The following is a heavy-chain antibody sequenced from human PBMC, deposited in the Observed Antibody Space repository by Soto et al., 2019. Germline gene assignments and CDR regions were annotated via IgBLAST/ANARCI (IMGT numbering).Heavy chain of an antibody. CDR1: GFNFGNYA. D-gene: IGHD3-10*01. Sequence: GGSLRLSCAVSGFNFGNYAMSWVRQAPGKGLEWVSAISGSGVHTHYSHSVKGRFTISRDNSKNTMYLQMNSLTAGDTAVYYCAKRKRGLLWFGASGGLDVWGRGTTVTVSS. J-gene: IGHJ6*02. CDR2: ISGSGVHT. V-gene: IGHV3-23*01. CDR3: AKRKRGLLWFGASGGLDV.